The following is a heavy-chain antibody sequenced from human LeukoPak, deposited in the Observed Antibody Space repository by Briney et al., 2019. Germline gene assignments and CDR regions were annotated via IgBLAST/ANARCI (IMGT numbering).Heavy chain of an antibody. J-gene: IGHJ4*02. CDR3: ARGWSYYGSGSYPYPDY. CDR2: IYYSGST. CDR1: GGSISSYY. V-gene: IGHV4-59*01. D-gene: IGHD3-10*01. Sequence: PSETLSLTCTVSGGSISSYYWSWIRQPPGKGLEWIGYIYYSGSTNYNPSLKSRVTISVDTSKNQFSLKLSSVTAADTAVYYCARGWSYYGSGSYPYPDYWGQGTLVTVSS.